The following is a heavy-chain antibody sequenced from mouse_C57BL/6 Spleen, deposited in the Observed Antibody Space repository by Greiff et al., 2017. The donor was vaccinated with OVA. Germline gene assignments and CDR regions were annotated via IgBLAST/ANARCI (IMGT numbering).Heavy chain of an antibody. CDR1: GYTFTSYW. CDR2: IDPSDSYT. V-gene: IGHV1-50*01. Sequence: VQLQQPGAELVKPGASVKLSCKASGYTFTSYWMQWVKQRPGQGLEWIGEIDPSDSYTNYNQKFKGKATLTVDTSSSTAYMQLSSLTSEDSAVYYCARWDYYGSTYFDYWGQGTTLTVSS. CDR3: ARWDYYGSTYFDY. D-gene: IGHD1-1*01. J-gene: IGHJ2*01.